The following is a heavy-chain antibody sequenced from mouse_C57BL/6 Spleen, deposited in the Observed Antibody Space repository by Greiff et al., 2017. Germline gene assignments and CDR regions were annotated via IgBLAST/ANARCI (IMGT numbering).Heavy chain of an antibody. V-gene: IGHV1-81*01. Sequence: ESGAELARPGASVKLSCMASGYTFTSYGISWVKQRTGQGLEWIGEIYPRSGNTYYNEKFKGKATLTADKSSSTAYMELRSLTSEDSAVYFCARGDYDEKGYFDYWGQGTTLTVSS. CDR1: GYTFTSYG. D-gene: IGHD2-4*01. J-gene: IGHJ2*01. CDR3: ARGDYDEKGYFDY. CDR2: IYPRSGNT.